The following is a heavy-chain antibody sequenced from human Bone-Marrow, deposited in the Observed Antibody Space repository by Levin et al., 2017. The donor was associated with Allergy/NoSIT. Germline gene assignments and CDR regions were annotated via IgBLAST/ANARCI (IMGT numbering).Heavy chain of an antibody. CDR2: IKSKTDGGTT. J-gene: IGHJ6*02. Sequence: PGGSLRLSCAASGFTFSNAWMSWVRQAPGKGLEWVGRIKSKTDGGTTDYAAPVKGRFTISRDDSKNTLYLQMNSLKTEDTAVYYCTTARNYYDFWSGYYPVPHYYYYYGMDVWGQGTTVTVSS. D-gene: IGHD3-3*01. CDR1: GFTFSNAW. V-gene: IGHV3-15*01. CDR3: TTARNYYDFWSGYYPVPHYYYYYGMDV.